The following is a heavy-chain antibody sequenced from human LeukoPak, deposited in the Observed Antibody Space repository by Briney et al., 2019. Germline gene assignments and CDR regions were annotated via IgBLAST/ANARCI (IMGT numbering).Heavy chain of an antibody. CDR2: INPSGGST. CDR3: ARAPYYYDSSGYRKPFDY. J-gene: IGHJ4*02. CDR1: GYTLTSYY. Sequence: GASVKVSCKASGYTLTSYYMHWVRQAPGQGLERMGIINPSGGSTSYAQKFQGRVTMTRDTSTSTVYMELSSLRSEDTAVYYCARAPYYYDSSGYRKPFDYWGQGTLVTVSS. D-gene: IGHD3-22*01. V-gene: IGHV1-46*01.